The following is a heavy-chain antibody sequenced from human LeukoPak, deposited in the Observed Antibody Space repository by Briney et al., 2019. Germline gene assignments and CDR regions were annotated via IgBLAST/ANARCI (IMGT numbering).Heavy chain of an antibody. D-gene: IGHD5-12*01. J-gene: IGHJ4*02. CDR1: GGSSSSSSYY. V-gene: IGHV4-39*01. Sequence: SETLSFTCTVSGGSSSSSSYYRRWIRQPPGKRLERIGSVYYNGDTYYNPSLKSRAITSIDTSRNQFSLRLSSVTSADMAMSYCARQKANSGYLADWGQGTLVTVSS. CDR2: VYYNGDT. CDR3: ARQKANSGYLAD.